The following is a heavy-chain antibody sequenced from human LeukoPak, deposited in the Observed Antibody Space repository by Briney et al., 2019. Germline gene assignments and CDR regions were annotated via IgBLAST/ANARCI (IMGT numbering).Heavy chain of an antibody. J-gene: IGHJ5*02. CDR3: TRTRYKGNNWFDP. V-gene: IGHV1-8*03. D-gene: IGHD5-24*01. Sequence: ASVKVSCKASGYTFTSYDINWVRQATGQGLEWMGWMNPISGNTGYAQKFQGRVTITRNTSISTAYMELSSLRSEDTAVYYCTRTRYKGNNWFDPWGQGTLVTVSS. CDR2: MNPISGNT. CDR1: GYTFTSYD.